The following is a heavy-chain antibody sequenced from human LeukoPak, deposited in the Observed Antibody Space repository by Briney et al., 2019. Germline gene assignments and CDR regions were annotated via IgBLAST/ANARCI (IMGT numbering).Heavy chain of an antibody. Sequence: ASVKVSCKASGYAFTSYYMHWVRQAPGQGLEWMGIINPSGGSTSYAQKFQGRVTMTRDTSTSTVYMELSSLRSEDTAVYYCARDYYYDSSPGGMDVWGQGTTVTVSS. CDR3: ARDYYYDSSPGGMDV. CDR1: GYAFTSYY. V-gene: IGHV1-46*01. CDR2: INPSGGST. D-gene: IGHD3-22*01. J-gene: IGHJ6*02.